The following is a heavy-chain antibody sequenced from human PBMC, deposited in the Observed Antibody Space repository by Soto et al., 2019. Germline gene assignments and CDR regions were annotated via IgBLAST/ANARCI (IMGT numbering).Heavy chain of an antibody. V-gene: IGHV1-18*01. J-gene: IGHJ4*02. CDR3: ARDQWMVPRGGYD. Sequence: QIHLVQSGPEVKKPGASVKVSCKASGYKFTSYGIPWVRQAPGQGREWMGWISGYNGDTKFGQKVQGRVTLTTDTSTSTAYMELRSLRSDDTAVYYCARDQWMVPRGGYDWGQGTLVTVSS. D-gene: IGHD6-19*01. CDR2: ISGYNGDT. CDR1: GYKFTSYG.